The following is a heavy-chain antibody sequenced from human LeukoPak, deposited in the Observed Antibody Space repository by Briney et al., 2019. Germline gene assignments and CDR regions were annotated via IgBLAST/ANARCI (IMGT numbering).Heavy chain of an antibody. D-gene: IGHD6-19*01. V-gene: IGHV3-23*01. CDR3: ARDSRNGWYGALDY. Sequence: GGSLSLSGAASGFTFRSYPRSWVRQAPGKGLEGVSAISGSGGSTYYADSVKGRFTISRDNSKNTLYLQMNSLRAEDTAVYYCARDSRNGWYGALDYWGQGTLVTVSS. CDR1: GFTFRSYP. CDR2: ISGSGGST. J-gene: IGHJ4*02.